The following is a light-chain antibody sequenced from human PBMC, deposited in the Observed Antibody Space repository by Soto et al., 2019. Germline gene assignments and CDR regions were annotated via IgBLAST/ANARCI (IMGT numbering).Light chain of an antibody. J-gene: IGLJ1*01. Sequence: QSVLTQPASVSGSPGQSITISCTGTSSDVGRYNLVPWSQQQPGKVPTLMISEVSNRPSGVSNRFSGSNSGNTASLTISGLQTEDEADYYCSSYTTTTALVFGSGTKVTV. CDR2: EVS. CDR3: SSYTTTTALV. V-gene: IGLV2-14*01. CDR1: SSDVGRYNL.